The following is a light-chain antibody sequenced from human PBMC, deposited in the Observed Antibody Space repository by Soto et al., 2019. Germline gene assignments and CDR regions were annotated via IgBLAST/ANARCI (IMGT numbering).Light chain of an antibody. Sequence: DIQVTQSPSTLSASVGGRVTITCRASQSISTYLAWYRHKPGEAPKLLIYKASTLERGVPSRFSGSGSGTDFTLTISSLQPDDFATYYCQPYNSDSRTFGQGTKVDIK. V-gene: IGKV1-5*03. CDR2: KAS. CDR1: QSISTY. CDR3: QPYNSDSRT. J-gene: IGKJ1*01.